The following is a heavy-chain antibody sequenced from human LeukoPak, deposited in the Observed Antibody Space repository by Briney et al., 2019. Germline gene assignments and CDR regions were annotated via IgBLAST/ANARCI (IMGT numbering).Heavy chain of an antibody. CDR2: ISYDGSNK. J-gene: IGHJ4*02. V-gene: IGHV3-30*04. CDR3: ARELGSSSWYFDY. CDR1: GYTFTTYY. Sequence: GASVKVSCEASGYTFTTYYIHWVRQAPGKGLEWVAVISYDGSNKYYADSVKGRFTISRDNSKNTLYLQMNSLRAEDTAVYYCARELGSSSWYFDYWGQGTLVTVSS. D-gene: IGHD6-13*01.